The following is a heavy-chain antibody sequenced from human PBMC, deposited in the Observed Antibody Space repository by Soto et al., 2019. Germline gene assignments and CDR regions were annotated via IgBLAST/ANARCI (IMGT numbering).Heavy chain of an antibody. D-gene: IGHD3-22*01. CDR2: INPNSGGT. V-gene: IGHV1-2*02. J-gene: IGHJ4*02. Sequence: ASVKVSCKASGYTFTGYYMHWVRQAPGQGLEWMGWINPNSGGTNYAQKFQGRVTMTRDTSISTAYMELSRLRSDDTAVYYCARNTDYSDSSGPLDYWGQGTLVTVSS. CDR3: ARNTDYSDSSGPLDY. CDR1: GYTFTGYY.